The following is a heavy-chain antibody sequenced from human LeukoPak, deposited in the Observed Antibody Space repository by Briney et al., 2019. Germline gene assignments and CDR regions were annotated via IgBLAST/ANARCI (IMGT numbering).Heavy chain of an antibody. Sequence: GGSLRLSCTATGFNFRDHAMSWVRQAPGKGLEWVANIKQDGSEKYYVDSVKGRFTISRDNAKNSLYLQMNSLRAEDTAVYYCARGFDWLLSTPPFDYWGQGTLVTVSS. D-gene: IGHD3-9*01. J-gene: IGHJ4*02. CDR3: ARGFDWLLSTPPFDY. CDR2: IKQDGSEK. CDR1: GFNFRDHA. V-gene: IGHV3-7*03.